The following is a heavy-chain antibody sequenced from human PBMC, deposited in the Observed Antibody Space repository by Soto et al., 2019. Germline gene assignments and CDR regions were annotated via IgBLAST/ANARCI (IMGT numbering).Heavy chain of an antibody. CDR1: GGTFSSYA. D-gene: IGHD1-26*01. J-gene: IGHJ4*01. CDR2: IIPIFGTA. Sequence: ASVKVSCKASGGTFSSYAISWVRQAPGQGLEWMGGIIPIFGTANYAQKFQGRVTITADESTSTAYMELSSLRSEDTAVYYCASHREGYSLFFDYWGQGTLVTVSS. CDR3: ASHREGYSLFFDY. V-gene: IGHV1-69*13.